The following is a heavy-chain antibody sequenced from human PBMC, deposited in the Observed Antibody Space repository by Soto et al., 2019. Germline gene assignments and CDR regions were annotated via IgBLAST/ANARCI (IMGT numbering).Heavy chain of an antibody. V-gene: IGHV4-30-2*01. J-gene: IGHJ5*02. Sequence: SETLSLTCAVSGGSISSGGYSWSWIRQPPGKGLEWIGYIYHSGSTYYNPSLKSRVTISVDRSKNQFSLKLSSVTAADTAVYYCARDRYRLTGAGYNWFDPWGQGTLVTVSS. D-gene: IGHD3-9*01. CDR3: ARDRYRLTGAGYNWFDP. CDR2: IYHSGST. CDR1: GGSISSGGYS.